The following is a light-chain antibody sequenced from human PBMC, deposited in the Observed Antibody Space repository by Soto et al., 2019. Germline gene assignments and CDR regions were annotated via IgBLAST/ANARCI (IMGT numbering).Light chain of an antibody. CDR2: GAS. CDR1: QSVSSSY. Sequence: EVVLTQSPGTLSLSPGERATLSCRASQSVSSSYLAWYQQKPGQAPRLLISGASSRATGIPDRFSGSGSGTDFTLTISRLEPEDFAVYYCQQYGSSPRTFGQGTKVDIK. J-gene: IGKJ1*01. CDR3: QQYGSSPRT. V-gene: IGKV3-20*01.